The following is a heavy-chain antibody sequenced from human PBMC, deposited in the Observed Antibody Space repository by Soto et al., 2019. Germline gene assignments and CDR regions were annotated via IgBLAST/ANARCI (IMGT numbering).Heavy chain of an antibody. CDR3: AKDRDYCAGGTCYVVLDN. V-gene: IGHV3-23*01. Sequence: GGSLRLSCAASGFTFSSYAMSWVRQAPGKGLEWVSAVSKSGENTYYADSVRGRFTISRDNSKNTLSLQMNSLRADDTAIYYCAKDRDYCAGGTCYVVLDNWGQGTLVTVSS. CDR1: GFTFSSYA. J-gene: IGHJ4*02. D-gene: IGHD2-15*01. CDR2: VSKSGENT.